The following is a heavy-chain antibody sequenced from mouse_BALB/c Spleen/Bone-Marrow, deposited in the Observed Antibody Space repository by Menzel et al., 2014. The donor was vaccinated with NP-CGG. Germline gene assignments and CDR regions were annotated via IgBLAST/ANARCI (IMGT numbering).Heavy chain of an antibody. V-gene: IGHV1-4*01. D-gene: IGHD1-1*01. J-gene: IGHJ4*01. CDR1: GHTFTSYT. CDR2: INPSSGYT. Sequence: VQLVEAGAELARSGALVKMSCKASGHTFTSYTMHWVKQRPGQGLEWIGYINPSSGYTNYNQKSKDKPTLTADKSSSTAYMQLSSLTSEDSAVYYCARCYYGSNNAMDYWGQGTSVTVSS. CDR3: ARCYYGSNNAMDY.